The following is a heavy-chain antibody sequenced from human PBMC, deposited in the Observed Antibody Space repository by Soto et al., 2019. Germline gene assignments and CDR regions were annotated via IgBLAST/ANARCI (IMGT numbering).Heavy chain of an antibody. Sequence: GGSLRLSCAASGFTFSTYWMHWVRQAPGKGLVWVSRISNDGSVTSYADSVKGRFTISRDNAKKKVFLQMDSLRAEDTAVYYCTSSSPRLYGDYDWGQGTLVTVSS. CDR2: ISNDGSVT. CDR3: TSSSPRLYGDYD. D-gene: IGHD4-17*01. CDR1: GFTFSTYW. V-gene: IGHV3-74*01. J-gene: IGHJ4*02.